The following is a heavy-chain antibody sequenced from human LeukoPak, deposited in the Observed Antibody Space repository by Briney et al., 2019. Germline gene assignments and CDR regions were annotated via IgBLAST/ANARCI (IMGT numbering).Heavy chain of an antibody. Sequence: SQTLSLTCAISEDSVSSNSAAWNWIRQSPSRGLEWLGRTYYRSKWYNDYAVSVKSRITINPDTSKNQFSLQLNSVTPEDTAVYYCAHTYSGYDWGYYYYGMDVWGQGTTVTVSS. CDR3: AHTYSGYDWGYYYYGMDV. CDR1: EDSVSSNSAA. V-gene: IGHV6-1*01. CDR2: TYYRSKWYN. D-gene: IGHD5-12*01. J-gene: IGHJ6*02.